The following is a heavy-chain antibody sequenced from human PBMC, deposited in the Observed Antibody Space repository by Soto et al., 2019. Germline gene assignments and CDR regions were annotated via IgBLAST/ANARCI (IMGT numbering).Heavy chain of an antibody. CDR3: VRTTMVRGVLLY. J-gene: IGHJ4*02. CDR2: IFSNDEK. Sequence: SGPTLVNPTETLTLTCTVSGFSLSNARMGVSWIRQPQGKALEWLAHIFSNDEKSYSTSLKSRLTISKDTSKSQVVLTMTNMDPVDTDTYYCVRTTMVRGVLLYWGQGTLVTVSS. V-gene: IGHV2-26*01. CDR1: GFSLSNARMG. D-gene: IGHD3-10*01.